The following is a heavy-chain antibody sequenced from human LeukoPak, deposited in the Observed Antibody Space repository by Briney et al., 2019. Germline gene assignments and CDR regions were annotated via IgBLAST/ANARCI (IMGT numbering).Heavy chain of an antibody. CDR3: ARGPRPPDYCSGGSCYSIFDGWFDP. V-gene: IGHV3-33*01. D-gene: IGHD2-15*01. CDR1: GFTFSSYG. Sequence: PGGSLRLSCAASGFTFSSYGMHWVRQAPGKGLEWVAVIWYDGSNKYYADSVKGRFTISRDNSKNTLYLQMNSLRAEDTAVYYCARGPRPPDYCSGGSCYSIFDGWFDPWGQGTLVTVSS. CDR2: IWYDGSNK. J-gene: IGHJ5*02.